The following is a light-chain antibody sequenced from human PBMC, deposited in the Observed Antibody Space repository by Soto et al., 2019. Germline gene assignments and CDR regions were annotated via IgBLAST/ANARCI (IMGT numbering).Light chain of an antibody. V-gene: IGKV2-28*01. CDR1: QSLLHSNGYNY. Sequence: DIVMTQSPLSLPVTPGEPASISCRSSQSLLHSNGYNYLDWYLQKPGQSPQLLIYLGSNRASGVPDRFRGSGSGTDFTLKISRVEAEDVGVYYCMQALQRGFTFGPGTKVDIK. J-gene: IGKJ3*01. CDR2: LGS. CDR3: MQALQRGFT.